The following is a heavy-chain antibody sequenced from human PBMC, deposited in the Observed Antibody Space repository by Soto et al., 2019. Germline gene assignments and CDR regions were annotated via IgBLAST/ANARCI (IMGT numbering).Heavy chain of an antibody. D-gene: IGHD3-3*01. CDR2: IKSKTDGGTT. CDR3: TTDPITIFGVVPYFDY. CDR1: GFTFSNAW. J-gene: IGHJ4*02. V-gene: IGHV3-15*01. Sequence: EVQLVESGGGLVKPGGSLRLSCAASGFTFSNAWMSWVRQAPGKGLEWVGRIKSKTDGGTTDYAAPVKGRFTISRDDSKNTLYLQMNRLKTEDTAVYYCTTDPITIFGVVPYFDYWGQGTLVTVSS.